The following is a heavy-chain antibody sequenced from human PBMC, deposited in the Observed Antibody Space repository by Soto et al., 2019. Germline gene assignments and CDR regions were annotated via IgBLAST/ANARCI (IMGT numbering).Heavy chain of an antibody. Sequence: SETLSLTCAVYGGSFSGYYWSWIRQPPGKGLEWIGEINHSGSTNYNPSLKSRVTISVDTSKNQFSLKLSSVTAADTAVYYCARGLRHPDYWGQRTPVTVSS. D-gene: IGHD5-12*01. V-gene: IGHV4-34*01. CDR2: INHSGST. CDR1: GGSFSGYY. J-gene: IGHJ4*02. CDR3: ARGLRHPDY.